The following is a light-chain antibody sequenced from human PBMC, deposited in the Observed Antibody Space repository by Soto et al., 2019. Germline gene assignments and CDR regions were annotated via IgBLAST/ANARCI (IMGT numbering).Light chain of an antibody. CDR3: QQYNSFPT. V-gene: IGKV1-5*03. J-gene: IGKJ1*01. CDR1: HSISSW. CDR2: KAS. Sequence: DIQMTQSPSTLSASVGDRVTITCRARHSISSWLAWYQQKPGKAPKLLIYKASSLESGVPSRFSGSGSGTEFTLTISSLQPDDFATYYCQQYNSFPTFGQGTKVEIK.